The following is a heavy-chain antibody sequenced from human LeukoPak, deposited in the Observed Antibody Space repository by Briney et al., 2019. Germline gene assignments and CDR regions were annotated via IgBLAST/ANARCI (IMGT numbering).Heavy chain of an antibody. CDR1: GYTFTSYA. CDR2: INTNTGSP. V-gene: IGHV7-4-1*02. J-gene: IGHJ4*02. Sequence: ASXXVXCXASGYTFTSYAMNWVRQAPGQGLEWMGWINTNTGSPTYAQGFTGRFVFSLDTSVSTAYLQISSLKAEDTAVYYCARAAERDYYDSSGYYIQLDSFDYWGQGTLVTVSS. D-gene: IGHD3-22*01. CDR3: ARAAERDYYDSSGYYIQLDSFDY.